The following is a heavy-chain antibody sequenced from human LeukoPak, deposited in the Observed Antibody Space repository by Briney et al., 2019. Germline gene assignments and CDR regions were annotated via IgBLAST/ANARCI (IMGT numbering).Heavy chain of an antibody. CDR3: SKGPSGIVATIRFDY. CDR1: RFTFSSYA. V-gene: IGHV3-23*01. Sequence: GGSLRLSCAASRFTFSSYAMSWVRQAPGEGLEWVSAISGSGGSTYYADSVKGRFTISRDNSKNTLYLQMNSLRAEDTAVDYCSKGPSGIVATIRFDYWGQGTLVTVSS. D-gene: IGHD5-12*01. J-gene: IGHJ4*02. CDR2: ISGSGGST.